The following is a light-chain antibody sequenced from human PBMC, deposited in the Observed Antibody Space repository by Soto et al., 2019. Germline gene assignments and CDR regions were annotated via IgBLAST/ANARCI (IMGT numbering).Light chain of an antibody. CDR2: AAS. J-gene: IGKJ1*01. CDR3: QQYNSAPLT. V-gene: IGKV1-27*01. CDR1: QGISNY. Sequence: DIQMTQSPSSLSASVGDRVTITCRASQGISNYLAWYQQKPGKVPKLLIYAASTLQSGIPSRFSGSGSGTDFTLTIRILQPEDVATYYFQQYNSAPLTFGQRAKVEIK.